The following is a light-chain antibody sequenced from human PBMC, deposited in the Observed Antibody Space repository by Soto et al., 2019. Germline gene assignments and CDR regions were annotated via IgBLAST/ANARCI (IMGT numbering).Light chain of an antibody. J-gene: IGLJ2*01. V-gene: IGLV1-44*01. CDR1: SSNIGSHA. Sequence: QPVLTQPPSASGTPGQRVTISCSGSSSNIGSHAVNWYQHVPGTAPKPLLNRNDQRASGVPDRFSGSKSDTSASLAISGLQSEDEADYYCAAWDGSLNVVLFGGGTKLTVL. CDR2: RND. CDR3: AAWDGSLNVVL.